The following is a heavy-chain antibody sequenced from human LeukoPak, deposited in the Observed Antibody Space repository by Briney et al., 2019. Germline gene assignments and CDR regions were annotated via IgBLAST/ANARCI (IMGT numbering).Heavy chain of an antibody. V-gene: IGHV4-39*02. D-gene: IGHD1-1*01. CDR1: GGYINTSSYY. J-gene: IGHJ4*02. Sequence: SETLSLTCIVSGGYINTSSYYWRWIRQPPGKGLEWIGSIYYSGRTYYNPSLKSRVTISVDTSKNQFSLKLSSVTAADTAVYYCARDRDQLFDYWGQGTLVTVSS. CDR2: IYYSGRT. CDR3: ARDRDQLFDY.